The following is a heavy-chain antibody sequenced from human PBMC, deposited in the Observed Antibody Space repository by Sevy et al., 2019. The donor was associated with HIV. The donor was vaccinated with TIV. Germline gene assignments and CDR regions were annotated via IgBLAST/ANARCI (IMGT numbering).Heavy chain of an antibody. J-gene: IGHJ6*02. D-gene: IGHD2-21*01. V-gene: IGHV4-34*01. CDR2: INHSGST. Sequence: SETLSLTCAVYGGSFSGYYWSWIRQPPGKGLEWIGEINHSGSTNYNPSLKSRVTISVDTSKNQFSLKLSSVTAADTAMYYCARDLAYCGGDCYFSYYGMDVWGQGTTVTVSS. CDR1: GGSFSGYY. CDR3: ARDLAYCGGDCYFSYYGMDV.